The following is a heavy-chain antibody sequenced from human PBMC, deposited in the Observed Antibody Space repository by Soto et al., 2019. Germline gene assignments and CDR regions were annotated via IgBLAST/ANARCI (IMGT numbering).Heavy chain of an antibody. J-gene: IGHJ5*02. CDR3: AKNQGVELVPLATVDWFDP. Sequence: LTLTCTFSGFIFENFGMSWVRQAPGKGLEWISSISGSGFKKYYADSVKGRFTISRDNSKSTVYLELNNLSAEDTAVYHCAKNQGVELVPLATVDWFDPWGQGSVVTVSS. V-gene: IGHV3-23*01. CDR1: GFIFENFG. CDR2: ISGSGFKK. D-gene: IGHD1-26*01.